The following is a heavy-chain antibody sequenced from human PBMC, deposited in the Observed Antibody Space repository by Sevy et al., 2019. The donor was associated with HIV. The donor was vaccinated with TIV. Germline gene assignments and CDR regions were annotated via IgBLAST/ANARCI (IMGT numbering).Heavy chain of an antibody. CDR2: IYNNIGRT. Sequence: SETLSLTCTVSDDSIDSYYWSWIRQPPGKGLEWIGYIYNNIGRTSYSPALTSRVTISVDTSKNQFSLKLTSVTAADTAVYYCARGAVVIGTAATPVSDFWGQGSLVTVSS. J-gene: IGHJ4*02. CDR1: DDSIDSYY. V-gene: IGHV4-59*08. D-gene: IGHD6-13*01. CDR3: ARGAVVIGTAATPVSDF.